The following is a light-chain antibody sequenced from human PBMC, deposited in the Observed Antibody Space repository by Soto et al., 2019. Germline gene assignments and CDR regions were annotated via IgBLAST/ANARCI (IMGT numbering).Light chain of an antibody. CDR2: KAS. Sequence: IQMTQSPSTLSASVGDRVTITCRASQTISTWLAWYQQKPGKAPKLLIYKASTLESGVPSRFSGSGSGTEFTLTISSLQPEDFAVYYCQQYNNWRVTFGQGTKVDIK. CDR1: QTISTW. J-gene: IGKJ1*01. CDR3: QQYNNWRVT. V-gene: IGKV1-5*03.